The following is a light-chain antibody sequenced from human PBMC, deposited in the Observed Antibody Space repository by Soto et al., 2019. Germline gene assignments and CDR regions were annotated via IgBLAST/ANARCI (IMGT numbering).Light chain of an antibody. CDR1: QGISSY. CDR2: AAS. Sequence: DIQLTQSPSFLSASVGDRVTITCRASQGISSYLAWYQQKPGKAPKLLIYAASTLQSGVPSRFSGSGSGTEFTLTIISLQPEDFATYYCQQLNSYPYMYTFGQGTKLEIK. J-gene: IGKJ2*01. CDR3: QQLNSYPYMYT. V-gene: IGKV1-9*01.